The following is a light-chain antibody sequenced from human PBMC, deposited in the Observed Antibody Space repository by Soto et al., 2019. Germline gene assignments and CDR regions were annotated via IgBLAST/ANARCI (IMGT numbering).Light chain of an antibody. CDR1: GSDVGGYNY. Sequence: QSALTQPRSVSGSPGQSVTISCTGTGSDVGGYNYVSWYQQHPGKAPKLMIYDVSERPSGVPDRFSGSKSGNTASLTISGLQAEDEAYYYCCSYAGSYTYVVFGGGTKVTVL. J-gene: IGLJ2*01. CDR2: DVS. CDR3: CSYAGSYTYVV. V-gene: IGLV2-11*01.